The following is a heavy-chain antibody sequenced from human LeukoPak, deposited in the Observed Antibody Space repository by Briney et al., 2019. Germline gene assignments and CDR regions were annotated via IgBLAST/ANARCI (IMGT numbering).Heavy chain of an antibody. V-gene: IGHV1-46*01. D-gene: IGHD2-15*01. Sequence: ASVKVSCKASGYTFTSYYMHWVRQAPGQGLEWMGIINPSGGSTSYAQKFQGRVTMTRDMSTSTVYMELSSLKASDTAMYYCARSRYCSGGSCYSPYYYYMDVWGKGTTVTVSS. CDR1: GYTFTSYY. CDR2: INPSGGST. J-gene: IGHJ6*03. CDR3: ARSRYCSGGSCYSPYYYYMDV.